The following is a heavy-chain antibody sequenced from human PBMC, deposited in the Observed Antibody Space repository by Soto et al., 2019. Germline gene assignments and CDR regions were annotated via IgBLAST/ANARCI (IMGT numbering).Heavy chain of an antibody. D-gene: IGHD3-22*01. J-gene: IGHJ3*02. CDR2: IYPGDSDT. V-gene: IGHV5-51*01. CDR1: GYSFTSYW. Sequence: GESLKISCKGSGYSFTSYWIGWVRQMPGKGLEWMGIIYPGDSDTRYSPSFQGQVTISADKSISTAYLQWSSLKASDTAMYYCARPRAITYYYDSSGLDPFDIWGQGTMVTVSS. CDR3: ARPRAITYYYDSSGLDPFDI.